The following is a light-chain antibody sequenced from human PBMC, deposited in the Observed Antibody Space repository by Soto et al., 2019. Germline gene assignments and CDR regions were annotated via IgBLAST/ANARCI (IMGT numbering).Light chain of an antibody. CDR1: QSISSY. J-gene: IGKJ1*01. CDR2: AAS. Sequence: DIQMTQSPSSLSASVGDRVTITCRASQSISSYLNWYQQKPGKAPKLLIYAASSLPSGVPSRFSSSGSGTDFTPTISSLQPEDVATYYCHQRYSTPWTFGQGTKVEIK. CDR3: HQRYSTPWT. V-gene: IGKV1-39*01.